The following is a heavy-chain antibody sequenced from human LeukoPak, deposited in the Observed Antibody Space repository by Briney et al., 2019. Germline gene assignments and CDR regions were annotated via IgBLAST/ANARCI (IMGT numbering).Heavy chain of an antibody. Sequence: GGSLRLSCAASGFTFDDYAMHWVRQAPGKGLEWVSGISWNSASIGYADSVKGRFTISRDNAKNSLYLQMNSLSTEDTAFYYCANGVGGGRYLRAPLGDYWGQGILVTVSS. CDR1: GFTFDDYA. D-gene: IGHD1-26*01. CDR3: ANGVGGGRYLRAPLGDY. V-gene: IGHV3-9*01. J-gene: IGHJ4*02. CDR2: ISWNSASI.